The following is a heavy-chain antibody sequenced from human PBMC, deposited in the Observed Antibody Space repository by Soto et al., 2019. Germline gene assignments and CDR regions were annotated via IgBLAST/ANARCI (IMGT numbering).Heavy chain of an antibody. CDR3: ARRRYSDWAFDY. CDR2: IHYSGST. Sequence: PSETLSLTCSVSGGSISGYYWTWFRQSPGNGLEWIGYIHYSGSTTYNSSLKSRVTMSLDTSKNQVSLNLRSVTAADTAVYYCARRRYSDWAFDYWGQGTLVTVS. V-gene: IGHV4-59*08. J-gene: IGHJ4*02. D-gene: IGHD3-9*01. CDR1: GGSISGYY.